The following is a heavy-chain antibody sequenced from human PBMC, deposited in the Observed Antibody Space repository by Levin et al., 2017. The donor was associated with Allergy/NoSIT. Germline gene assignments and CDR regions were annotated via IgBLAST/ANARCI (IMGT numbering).Heavy chain of an antibody. J-gene: IGHJ5*02. Sequence: SETLSLTCTVSGGSVASGGSFWTWIRQPPGKGLEWIGYIYYSGSATYNPSLRGRVSITVDTSKGQFSLRLDSVTAADTAVYYCAREAGGFDPWGQGTQVIVSS. D-gene: IGHD3-16*01. V-gene: IGHV4-31*03. CDR2: IYYSGSA. CDR1: GGSVASGGSF. CDR3: AREAGGFDP.